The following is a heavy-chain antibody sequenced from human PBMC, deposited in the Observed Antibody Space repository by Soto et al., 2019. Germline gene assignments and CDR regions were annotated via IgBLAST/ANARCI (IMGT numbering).Heavy chain of an antibody. CDR3: DRGPDR. CDR2: IYHRGRP. CDR1: GGSISSGGYS. Sequence: QLQLQESGSGLVKPSQTMSLTCAVSGGSISSGGYSWGWIRQPPGKGLEWSGYIYHRGRPDYNPSLKSGVTISVDRSKNQFTLKLSSVTAADTAVYYCDRGPDRCGQGTLVTVSS. J-gene: IGHJ5*02. V-gene: IGHV4-30-2*01.